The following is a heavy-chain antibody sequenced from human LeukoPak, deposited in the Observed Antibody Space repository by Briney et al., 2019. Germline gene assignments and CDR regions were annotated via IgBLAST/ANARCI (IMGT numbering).Heavy chain of an antibody. CDR2: IYHSGST. D-gene: IGHD3-10*01. J-gene: IGHJ4*02. CDR1: GYSISSGYY. V-gene: IGHV4-38-2*02. CDR3: ARQKRLLAQSYYGYYHPFDY. Sequence: SETLSLTCTVSGYSISSGYYWGWIRQPPGKGLEWIGSIYHSGSTYYNPSLKSRVTISVDTSKNQFSLKLSSVTAADTAVYYCARQKRLLAQSYYGYYHPFDYWGQGTLVTVSS.